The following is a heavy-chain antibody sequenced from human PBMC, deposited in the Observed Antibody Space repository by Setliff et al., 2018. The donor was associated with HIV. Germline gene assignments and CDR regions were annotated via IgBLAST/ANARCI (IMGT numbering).Heavy chain of an antibody. CDR2: INPNTGGT. CDR1: GYSFTGFY. Sequence: ASVKVSCKASGYSFTGFYIHWVRQAPGQGLEWMGRINPNTGGTNYAQKFQGRVTMTRDTSFSTAYMELSRLRSDDTAVYYCARGYGSGYMNFDLWGRGTLVTVSS. V-gene: IGHV1-2*06. J-gene: IGHJ2*01. D-gene: IGHD3-10*01. CDR3: ARGYGSGYMNFDL.